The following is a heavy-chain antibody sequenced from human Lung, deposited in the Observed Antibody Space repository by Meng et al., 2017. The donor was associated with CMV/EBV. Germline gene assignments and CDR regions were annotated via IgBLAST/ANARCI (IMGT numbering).Heavy chain of an antibody. V-gene: IGHV1-69*05. CDR2: IIPIFGTA. CDR3: ATSTTGTTPYYYYYGMDV. J-gene: IGHJ6*02. Sequence: SXXVSXKASGGTFSSYAISWVRQAPRQGLEWMGGIIPIFGTANYAQKFQGRVTITTDESTSTAYMELSSLRSEDTAVYYCATSTTGTTPYYYYYGMDVWXQGTTVTVSS. CDR1: GGTFSSYA. D-gene: IGHD1-1*01.